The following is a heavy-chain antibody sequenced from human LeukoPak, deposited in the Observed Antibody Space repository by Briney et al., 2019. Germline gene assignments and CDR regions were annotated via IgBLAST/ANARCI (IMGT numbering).Heavy chain of an antibody. CDR3: ARHTRPGYSGYGNAFDI. Sequence: SETLSLTCTVSGGSISGYYWSWIRQPPGKGLEWIGYIYFSGSTNYNPSLKSRVTISVDTSKNQFSLKLNSVTAADTAVYYCARHTRPGYSGYGNAFDIWGQGTMVTVSS. J-gene: IGHJ3*02. CDR2: IYFSGST. V-gene: IGHV4-59*08. D-gene: IGHD5-12*01. CDR1: GGSISGYY.